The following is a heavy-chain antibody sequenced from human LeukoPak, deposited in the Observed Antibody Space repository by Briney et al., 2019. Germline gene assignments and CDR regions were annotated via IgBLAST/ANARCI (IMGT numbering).Heavy chain of an antibody. V-gene: IGHV1-2*02. Sequence: ASVKVSCKAAGYAFTDYYMHWVRQAPGQGPEYMGWINTKNGVTEYTQKFQGRVTMTRVTSVNTVYMELSNLRSDDPAMYYCARRIRVRQPALARHWFAPWGQGALVTVSS. CDR1: GYAFTDYY. CDR2: INTKNGVT. J-gene: IGHJ5*02. CDR3: ARRIRVRQPALARHWFAP. D-gene: IGHD1-14*01.